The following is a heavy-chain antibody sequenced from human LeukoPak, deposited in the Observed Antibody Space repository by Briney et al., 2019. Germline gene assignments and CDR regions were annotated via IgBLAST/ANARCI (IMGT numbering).Heavy chain of an antibody. CDR2: INHSGST. CDR3: ASGAVAGTGRTT. CDR1: GGSFSGYY. J-gene: IGHJ5*02. V-gene: IGHV4-34*01. Sequence: SETLSLTCAVYGGSFSGYYWSWIRQPPGKGLEWIGEINHSGSTNYNLSLKSRVTISVDTSKNQFSLKLSSVTAADTAVYYCASGAVAGTGRTTWGQGTLVTVSS. D-gene: IGHD6-19*01.